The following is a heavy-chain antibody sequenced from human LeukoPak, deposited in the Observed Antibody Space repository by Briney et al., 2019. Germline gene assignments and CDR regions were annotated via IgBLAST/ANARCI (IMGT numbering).Heavy chain of an antibody. Sequence: QSGGSLRLSCAASGFTFSSYAMSWVRQALARGLEWVSSLRGDGETFYIDSVKGRFTLSRDESRNTVYLQLNNLRVEDTAVYFCAKASWVSRADAVLWGQGTLVTVSS. J-gene: IGHJ4*02. CDR2: LRGDGET. D-gene: IGHD3-16*01. CDR3: AKASWVSRADAVL. V-gene: IGHV3-23*01. CDR1: GFTFSSYA.